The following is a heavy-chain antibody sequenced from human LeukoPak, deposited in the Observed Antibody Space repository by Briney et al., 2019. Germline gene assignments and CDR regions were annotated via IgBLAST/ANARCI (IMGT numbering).Heavy chain of an antibody. Sequence: ASVKVSCKASGYTFTSYDINGVRQATGQGLEWMGWMNPNSGNTGYAQKFQGRVTMTRNTSISTAYMEVSSLRSEDTAVYYCARGRLIAARWVDWGQGTLVTVSS. V-gene: IGHV1-8*01. D-gene: IGHD6-6*01. CDR1: GYTFTSYD. CDR3: ARGRLIAARWVD. CDR2: MNPNSGNT. J-gene: IGHJ4*02.